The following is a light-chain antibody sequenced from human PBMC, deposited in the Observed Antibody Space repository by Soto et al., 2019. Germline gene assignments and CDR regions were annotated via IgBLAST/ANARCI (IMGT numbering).Light chain of an antibody. Sequence: QAVVTQEPSLTVSPGGTVTLTCGSSTGAVTSGHYPYWFQQMPGQAPRTLIYDTSNKHSWTPARFSGSLLGGKAALTLSGAQPEDEAEYYCLLSYDGVRPVFGGGTKLTVL. CDR1: TGAVTSGHY. V-gene: IGLV7-46*01. J-gene: IGLJ2*01. CDR2: DTS. CDR3: LLSYDGVRPV.